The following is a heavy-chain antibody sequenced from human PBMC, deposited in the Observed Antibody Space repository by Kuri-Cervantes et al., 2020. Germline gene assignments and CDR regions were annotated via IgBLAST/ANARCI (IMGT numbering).Heavy chain of an antibody. V-gene: IGHV4-34*01. J-gene: IGHJ6*03. CDR3: ARELSGQWLVSGYYYYMDV. D-gene: IGHD6-19*01. CDR1: GGSFSGYY. CDR2: INHSGGT. Sequence: SETLSLTCAVYGGSFSGYYWSWIRQPPGKGLEWIGEINHSGGTNYNPSLKSRVTISVDTSKNQFSLKLNSVTPEDTAVYYCARELSGQWLVSGYYYYMDVWGKGTTVTVSS.